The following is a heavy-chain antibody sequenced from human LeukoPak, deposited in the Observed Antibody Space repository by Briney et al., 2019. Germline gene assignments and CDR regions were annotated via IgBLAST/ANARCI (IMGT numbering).Heavy chain of an antibody. D-gene: IGHD2-2*02. CDR3: ARGYCSVNSCYKFDY. Sequence: GSLSLSCAASGFTVSSNYMSWVRQAPGKGPEWVSVIYTGGSTYYADSVRGRFTISRDNSKNTLYLQMNSLRAEDTAVYYCARGYCSVNSCYKFDYWGQGTLVTVSS. CDR1: GFTVSSNY. J-gene: IGHJ4*02. CDR2: IYTGGST. V-gene: IGHV3-53*01.